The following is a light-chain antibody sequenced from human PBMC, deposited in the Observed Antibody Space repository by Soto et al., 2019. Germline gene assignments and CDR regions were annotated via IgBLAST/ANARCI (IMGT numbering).Light chain of an antibody. CDR1: QSVSTY. Sequence: EIMLTQSPDTLSLSPGNRATLSCRASQSVSTYLAWYQQKPGQSPRLLIYDASNRATGIPARFSGSGSGTDFTLTISSLEPEDFAVYYCQQRSNLPPTFGQGTKVEIK. CDR3: QQRSNLPPT. J-gene: IGKJ1*01. V-gene: IGKV3-11*01. CDR2: DAS.